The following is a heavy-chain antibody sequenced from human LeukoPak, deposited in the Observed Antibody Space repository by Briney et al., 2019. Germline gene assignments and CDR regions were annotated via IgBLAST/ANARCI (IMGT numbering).Heavy chain of an antibody. CDR3: ASFSASYYYYYMDV. V-gene: IGHV4-39*01. CDR1: GGSISSSSYY. Sequence: SETLSLTCTVSGGSISSSSYYWGWLRQPPGKGLEWIGSIYYSGSTYYNPSLKSRVTISVDTSKTQFSLKLSSVTAADTAVYYCASFSASYYYYYMDVWGKGTTVTVSS. J-gene: IGHJ6*03. CDR2: IYYSGST. D-gene: IGHD3-10*01.